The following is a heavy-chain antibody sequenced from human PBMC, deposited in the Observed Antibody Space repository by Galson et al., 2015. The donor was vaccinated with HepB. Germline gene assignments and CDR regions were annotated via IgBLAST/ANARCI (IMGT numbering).Heavy chain of an antibody. CDR2: IFYTGTT. Sequence: ETLSLTCTVSGGSISNSHYYWGWIRQPPGKGLEWIGTIFYTGTTYYNPSLKTRVTISADTSRNQFSMNLSSVTAADTAVYYCARARREEANAFLWLGEVLFDFWGQGTLVTVSS. D-gene: IGHD3-10*01. J-gene: IGHJ4*02. V-gene: IGHV4-39*07. CDR1: GGSISNSHYY. CDR3: ARARREEANAFLWLGEVLFDF.